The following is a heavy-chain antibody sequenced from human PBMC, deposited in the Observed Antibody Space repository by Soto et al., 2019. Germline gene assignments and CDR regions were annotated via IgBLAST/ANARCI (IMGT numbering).Heavy chain of an antibody. CDR2: IYYSGST. CDR1: GGSISSYY. J-gene: IGHJ4*02. Sequence: PSETLSLTCTVSGGSISSYYWSWIRQPPGKGLEWIGYIYYSGSTNYNPSLKSRVTISVDTSKNQFSLKLSSVTAADTAVYYCAGARITVRYFDWSGSAADYWGQGTLVTVSS. CDR3: AGARITVRYFDWSGSAADY. V-gene: IGHV4-59*12. D-gene: IGHD3-9*01.